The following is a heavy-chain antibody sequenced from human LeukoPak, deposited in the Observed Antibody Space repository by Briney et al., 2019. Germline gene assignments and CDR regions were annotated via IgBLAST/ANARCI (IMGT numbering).Heavy chain of an antibody. CDR1: GGSISSGGYY. J-gene: IGHJ4*02. CDR3: ARVGEAMVRGVISYYFDY. Sequence: SQTLSLSCTVSGGSISSGGYYWSWIRQHPGKGLEWIGYIYYSGSTYYNPSLKSRVTISVDTSKNQFSLKLSSVTAADTAVYYCARVGEAMVRGVISYYFDYWGRGTLVTVSS. D-gene: IGHD3-10*01. CDR2: IYYSGST. V-gene: IGHV4-31*03.